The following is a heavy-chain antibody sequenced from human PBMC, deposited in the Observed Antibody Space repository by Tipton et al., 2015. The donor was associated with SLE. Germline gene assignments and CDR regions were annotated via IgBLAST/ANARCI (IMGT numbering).Heavy chain of an antibody. D-gene: IGHD4-17*01. V-gene: IGHV4-34*01. Sequence: LRLSCAASGFTFSGHGMGWIRQPPGKGLEWIGEIDYSGSTNSNPSLKSRVSMSVDKSKNQFSLKLSSVTVADTAVYYCAKDYNYDNADYNWGQGKLVIVSS. CDR3: AKDYNYDNADYN. CDR2: IDYSGST. J-gene: IGHJ4*02. CDR1: GFTFSGHG.